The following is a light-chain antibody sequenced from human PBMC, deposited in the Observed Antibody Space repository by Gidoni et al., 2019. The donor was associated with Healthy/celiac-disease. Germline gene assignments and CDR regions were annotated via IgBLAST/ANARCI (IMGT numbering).Light chain of an antibody. CDR2: DAS. J-gene: IGKJ3*01. V-gene: IGKV3-11*01. CDR1: QCGSSY. CDR3: QQRSNWLFT. Sequence: EIVLTQYPATLSLSPGERATLSSRASQCGSSYLARYPQKPGTAPSLLINDASNRATGIPARVSGSGSGTDCTLTISGLEPGVFAVYYCQQRSNWLFTFGPGTKVDIK.